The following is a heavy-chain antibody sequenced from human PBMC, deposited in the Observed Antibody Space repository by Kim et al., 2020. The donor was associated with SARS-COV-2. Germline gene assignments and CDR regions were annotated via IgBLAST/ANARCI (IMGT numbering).Heavy chain of an antibody. V-gene: IGHV3-43*02. CDR2: ISWDGGST. J-gene: IGHJ3*02. CDR1: GFTFDDYA. Sequence: GGSLRLSCAASGFTFDDYAMHWVRQAPGKGLEWVSLISWDGGSTYYADSVKGRFTISRDNSKNSLYLQMNSLRTEDTALYYCAKGGDIVVVGAATPGAFDIWGQGTMVTVSS. CDR3: AKGGDIVVVGAATPGAFDI. D-gene: IGHD2-15*01.